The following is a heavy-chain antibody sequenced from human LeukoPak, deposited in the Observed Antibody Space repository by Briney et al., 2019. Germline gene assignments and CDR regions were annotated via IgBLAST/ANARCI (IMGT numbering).Heavy chain of an antibody. CDR2: ISGSSTYI. J-gene: IGHJ4*02. V-gene: IGHV3-21*01. D-gene: IGHD4/OR15-4a*01. Sequence: GGSLRLSCAASGFTFSSYAMHWVRQAPGKGLEWVSSISGSSTYIYYADSVKGRFSISRDNAKNSLYLQMNSLRAEDTAVYYCARALVGASMASDYWGQGTLVTVSS. CDR3: ARALVGASMASDY. CDR1: GFTFSSYA.